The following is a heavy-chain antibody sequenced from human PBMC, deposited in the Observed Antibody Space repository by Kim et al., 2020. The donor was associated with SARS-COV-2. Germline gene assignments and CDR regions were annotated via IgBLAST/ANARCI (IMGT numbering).Heavy chain of an antibody. CDR3: ARVWYQLLNNWFDP. Sequence: ASVKVSCKASGYTFTSYGISWVRQAPGQGLEWMGWISAYNGNTNYAQKLQGRVTMTTDTSTSTAYMELRSLRSDDTAVYYCARVWYQLLNNWFDPWGQGTLVTVSS. V-gene: IGHV1-18*04. D-gene: IGHD2-2*01. CDR1: GYTFTSYG. J-gene: IGHJ5*02. CDR2: ISAYNGNT.